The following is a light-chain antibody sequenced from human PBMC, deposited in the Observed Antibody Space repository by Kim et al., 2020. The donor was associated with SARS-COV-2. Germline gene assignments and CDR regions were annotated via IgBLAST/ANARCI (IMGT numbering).Light chain of an antibody. Sequence: PGRRVTISCSGSSSNIGNTFVSWYQKFPGTAPKVLIYDNNKRPSGIPDRFSASTSGTSATLAITGLQTGDEADYYCAAWDSSMTAVFGTGTRVSVL. CDR1: SSNIGNTF. V-gene: IGLV1-51*01. CDR3: AAWDSSMTAV. CDR2: DNN. J-gene: IGLJ1*01.